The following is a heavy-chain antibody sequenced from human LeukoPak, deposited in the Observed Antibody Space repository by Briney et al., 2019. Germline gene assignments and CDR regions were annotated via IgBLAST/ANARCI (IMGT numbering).Heavy chain of an antibody. V-gene: IGHV4-30-4*01. CDR3: VVSYSRTWYPADY. Sequence: PSETLSLTCTVSGGSISSGDYYWSWIRQPPGKGLEWIGYIYYSGSTYYNPSLKSRVTISVDTSKNQFSLKLSSVTAADTAVYYCVVSYSRTWYPADYWGQGTLVTVSS. CDR1: GGSISSGDYY. CDR2: IYYSGST. D-gene: IGHD6-13*01. J-gene: IGHJ4*02.